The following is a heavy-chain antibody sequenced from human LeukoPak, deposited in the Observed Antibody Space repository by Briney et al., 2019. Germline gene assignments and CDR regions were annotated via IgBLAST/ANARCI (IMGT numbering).Heavy chain of an antibody. CDR1: GFTFSTYG. CDR3: ASQIVGDTVG. CDR2: KWFDGSKK. J-gene: IGHJ4*02. V-gene: IGHV3-33*01. Sequence: GGSLRLSCAASGFTFSTYGMNWVRQAPGKGLEWVAVKWFDGSKKYYADSVKGRFTISRDNSKNTLYLQMNSLRAEDTAVYYCASQIVGDTVGWGQGTLVTVAS. D-gene: IGHD1-26*01.